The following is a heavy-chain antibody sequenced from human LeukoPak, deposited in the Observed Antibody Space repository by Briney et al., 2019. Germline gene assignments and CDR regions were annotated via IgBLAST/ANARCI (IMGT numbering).Heavy chain of an antibody. Sequence: GGSLRLSCAASGFTFSSYSMNWVRQAPGKGLEWVSAISGSGGNTYYADSVKGRFTISRDNPKNTLYLHMNSLRAEDTAVYYCAKELPAVVVTASSDYWGQGTLVTVSS. J-gene: IGHJ4*02. V-gene: IGHV3-23*01. CDR2: ISGSGGNT. D-gene: IGHD2-21*02. CDR1: GFTFSSYS. CDR3: AKELPAVVVTASSDY.